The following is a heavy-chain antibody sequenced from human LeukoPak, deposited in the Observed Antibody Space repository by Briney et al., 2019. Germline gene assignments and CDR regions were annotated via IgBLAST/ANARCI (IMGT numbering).Heavy chain of an antibody. Sequence: SETLSLTCSVSGASITTYYWGWIRQPPGKGLEWIGYMFHSGSTNYNPSLKSRVTISVDTSRNQFSLRLNSVTAADTAVYYCARATGATGTTTYYFEYRGQGTLVTVSS. V-gene: IGHV4-59*08. CDR1: GASITTYY. CDR3: ARATGATGTTTYYFEY. CDR2: MFHSGST. J-gene: IGHJ4*02. D-gene: IGHD1-1*01.